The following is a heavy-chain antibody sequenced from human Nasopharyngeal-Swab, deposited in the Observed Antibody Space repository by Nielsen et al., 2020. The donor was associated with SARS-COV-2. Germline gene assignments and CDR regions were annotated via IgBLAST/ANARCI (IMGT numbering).Heavy chain of an antibody. CDR2: ISAYNGNR. J-gene: IGHJ4*02. D-gene: IGHD5-18*01. Sequence: AAVKVSCKASGYTFTSYGSSWLRQAPEQGLEWMGWISAYNGNRNYAQKLQGRVTMTTDTSTSTAYMELRSLRSDDTAVYYCARVDTAMAASDYWGQGTLVTVSS. V-gene: IGHV1-18*01. CDR1: GYTFTSYG. CDR3: ARVDTAMAASDY.